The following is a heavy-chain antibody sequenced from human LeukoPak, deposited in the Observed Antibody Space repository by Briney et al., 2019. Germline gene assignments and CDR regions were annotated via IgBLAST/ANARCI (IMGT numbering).Heavy chain of an antibody. Sequence: GGSLRLSCSASGFTFSSYAMHWLRQAPGKGLEYVSGISINGGSTYYADSVKGRFTISRDNSKSTLYLQMSSLRAEDTAVYYCVKDSCITIFGVPFFGYWGQGTLVTVSS. V-gene: IGHV3-64D*09. J-gene: IGHJ4*02. CDR1: GFTFSSYA. CDR3: VKDSCITIFGVPFFGY. CDR2: ISINGGST. D-gene: IGHD3-3*01.